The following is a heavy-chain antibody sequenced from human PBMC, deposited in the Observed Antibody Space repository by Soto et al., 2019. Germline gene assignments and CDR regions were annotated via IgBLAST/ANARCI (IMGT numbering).Heavy chain of an antibody. V-gene: IGHV3-53*01. D-gene: IGHD3-10*01. CDR3: ATPPGGGGY. CDR2: IYSGGYT. J-gene: IGHJ4*02. Sequence: EVQLVESGGGLIQPGGSLRLSCAVSGFTVSNNYMSWVRQAPGKGLEGVSVIYSGGYTAYGDSVKGRFTISRDNSKNTLYLQKHPWGPDDPALFNGATPPGGGGYWGQGTLVTVSS. CDR1: GFTVSNNY.